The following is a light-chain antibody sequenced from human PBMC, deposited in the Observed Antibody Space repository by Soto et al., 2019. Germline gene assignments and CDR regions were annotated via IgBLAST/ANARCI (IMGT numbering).Light chain of an antibody. Sequence: QSALTQPPSVSGSPGQSVTISCTGTNSDVGAYNYVSWYQQHPGKAPKLMIYDVSKRPSGVPDRFSGSKSGNTASLTISGLQAEDEADYYCCSYAGRYTYVFGTGAKLTVL. CDR2: DVS. CDR1: NSDVGAYNY. CDR3: CSYAGRYTYV. V-gene: IGLV2-11*01. J-gene: IGLJ1*01.